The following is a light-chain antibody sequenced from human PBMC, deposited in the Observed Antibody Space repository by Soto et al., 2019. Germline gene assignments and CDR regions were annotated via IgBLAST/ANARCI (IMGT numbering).Light chain of an antibody. CDR1: QSVSSY. CDR3: QQYGSSPWT. V-gene: IGKV3-20*01. Sequence: EIVLTQSPATLSLSPGERATLSCRASQSVSSYLAWYQQKPGQAPRLLIYGASTRATSFPARFSGSGSGTDVTLTISRLEPEDFAVYYCQQYGSSPWTFGQGTKVDIK. J-gene: IGKJ1*01. CDR2: GAS.